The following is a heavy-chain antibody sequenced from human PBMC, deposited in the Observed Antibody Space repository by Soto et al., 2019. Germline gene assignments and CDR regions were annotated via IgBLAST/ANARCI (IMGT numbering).Heavy chain of an antibody. CDR2: ISAYNDYT. CDR3: AGEGYYSGSGSYSPPRYYGMDV. J-gene: IGHJ6*02. D-gene: IGHD3-10*01. Sequence: QVQLVQSGAEVKKPGSSVKVSCKASGYTFISYGISWVRQAPGQGLEWMGWISAYNDYTNYAQKLQGRVTMTTDTSTRRAYRELRSLRSEESAVYYCAGEGYYSGSGSYSPPRYYGMDVWGQGTTVTVYS. CDR1: GYTFISYG. V-gene: IGHV1-18*01.